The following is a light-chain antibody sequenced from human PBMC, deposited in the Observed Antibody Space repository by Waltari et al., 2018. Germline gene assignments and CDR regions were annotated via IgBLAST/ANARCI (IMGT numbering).Light chain of an antibody. CDR3: QQYNNWPPLT. Sequence: EVVMTQYPATLSVSPGGGATLSCRASPGISTNLAWYQQKPGQAPRLLIYTASTRAAGVPARFSGSGSGTEFTFTISSLQSEDSAVYYCQQYNNWPPLTFGGGTKVEI. V-gene: IGKV3-15*01. CDR1: PGISTN. CDR2: TAS. J-gene: IGKJ4*01.